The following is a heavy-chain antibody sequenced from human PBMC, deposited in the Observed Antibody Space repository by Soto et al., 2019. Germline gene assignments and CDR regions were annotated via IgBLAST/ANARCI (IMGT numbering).Heavy chain of an antibody. CDR3: ARDTGDGTFDF. D-gene: IGHD7-27*01. J-gene: IGHJ4*02. CDR2: INAGYGNT. CDR1: GYTFSSYA. V-gene: IGHV1-3*01. Sequence: ASVKVSCKASGYTFSSYAMHWVRQAPGQRLEWMGWINAGYGNTKSSQKFQDRVTTSRDTSASTAYMELTSLRSEDTAVYYCARDTGDGTFDFWGQGTLVTVYS.